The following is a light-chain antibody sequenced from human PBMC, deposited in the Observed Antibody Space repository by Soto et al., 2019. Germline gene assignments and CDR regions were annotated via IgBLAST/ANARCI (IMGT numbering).Light chain of an antibody. CDR1: QSVSSSY. V-gene: IGKV3-15*01. Sequence: EIVLTQSPATLSLSPGERATLSCRASQSVSSSYLAWYQQKPGQAPRLLIYGASTRATGIPARFSGSGSGTEFTLTISNLQSEDSALYYCQQYNNWPPSVTYTFGQGTKVDIK. J-gene: IGKJ2*01. CDR3: QQYNNWPPSVTYT. CDR2: GAS.